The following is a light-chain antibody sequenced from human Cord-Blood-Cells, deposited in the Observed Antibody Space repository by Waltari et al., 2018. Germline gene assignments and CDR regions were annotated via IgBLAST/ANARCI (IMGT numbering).Light chain of an antibody. CDR1: QDISNY. J-gene: IGKJ4*01. CDR3: QQYDNLLPLT. CDR2: DAS. V-gene: IGKV1-33*01. Sequence: DIQMTQSPSSPSASVGDRITITCQASQDISNYLNWYQQKPWKAPKLLIYDASNLETGVPSRFSGSGSGTDFTFTISSLQPEDIATYYCQQYDNLLPLTFGGGTKVEIK.